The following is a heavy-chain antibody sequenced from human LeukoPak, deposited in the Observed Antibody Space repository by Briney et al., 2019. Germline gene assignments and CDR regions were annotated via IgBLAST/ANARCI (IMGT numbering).Heavy chain of an antibody. Sequence: PGGSLRLSCAAFGFTFSDYYMSWIRQAPGKGLEWVSYISSSGSTIYYADSVKGRFTISRDNAKNSLYLQMNSLRAEDTAVYYCARSVRSGGYDYYWYFDLWGRGTLVTVSS. CDR2: ISSSGSTI. D-gene: IGHD5-12*01. CDR3: ARSVRSGGYDYYWYFDL. V-gene: IGHV3-11*01. J-gene: IGHJ2*01. CDR1: GFTFSDYY.